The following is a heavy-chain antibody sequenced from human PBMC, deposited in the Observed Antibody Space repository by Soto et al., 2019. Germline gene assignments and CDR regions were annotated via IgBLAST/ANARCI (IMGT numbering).Heavy chain of an antibody. Sequence: GGSLRLSCAASGFTFSSYAMSWVRQAPGKGLEWVSAISGSGGSTYYADFVKGRFTISRDNSKNTLYLQMNSLRAEDTAVYYCAKTADFWSGPDEYYYYGMDVWGQGTTVTVSS. J-gene: IGHJ6*02. CDR3: AKTADFWSGPDEYYYYGMDV. CDR1: GFTFSSYA. CDR2: ISGSGGST. D-gene: IGHD3-3*01. V-gene: IGHV3-23*01.